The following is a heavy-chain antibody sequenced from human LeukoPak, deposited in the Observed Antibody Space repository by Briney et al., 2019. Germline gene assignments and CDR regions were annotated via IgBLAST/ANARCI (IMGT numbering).Heavy chain of an antibody. J-gene: IGHJ4*02. CDR2: IYYSGST. V-gene: IGHV4-59*06. D-gene: IGHD2-8*02. CDR1: GGSINSYY. CDR3: ARASGGPTDY. Sequence: SETLSLTCTVSGGSINSYYWSWIRQHPGKGLEWIGYIYYSGSTYYNPSLKSRVTISVDTSKNQFSLKLSSVTAADTAVYYCARASGGPTDYWGQGTLVTVSS.